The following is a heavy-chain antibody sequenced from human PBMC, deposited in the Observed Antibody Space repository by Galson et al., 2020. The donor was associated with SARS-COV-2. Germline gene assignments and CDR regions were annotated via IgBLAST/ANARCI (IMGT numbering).Heavy chain of an antibody. CDR3: ARIPVAGRFYEYYYYGMDV. CDR1: GFSLSTSGMC. V-gene: IGHV2-70*01. J-gene: IGHJ6*02. D-gene: IGHD6-19*01. Sequence: SGPTLVKPTQTLTLTCTFSGFSLSTSGMCVSWIRQPPGKALEWLALIDWDDDKYYSTSLKTRPTISKDTSKNQVVLTMTNMDPVDTATYYCARIPVAGRFYEYYYYGMDVWGQGTTVTVSS. CDR2: IDWDDDK.